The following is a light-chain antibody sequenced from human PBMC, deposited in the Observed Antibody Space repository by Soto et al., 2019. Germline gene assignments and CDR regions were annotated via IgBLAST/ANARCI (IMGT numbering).Light chain of an antibody. CDR3: QQYNNCPLT. CDR1: QSVSSN. CDR2: GAS. J-gene: IGKJ4*01. V-gene: IGKV3D-15*01. Sequence: EIVMTQSPATLSVSPGERATLSCRASQSVSSNVAWYQQKPGQAPRLVIYGASTRATGIPARFSGSGSGTEFTLTISSLQSEDFAVYYCQQYNNCPLTFGGGTKVEIK.